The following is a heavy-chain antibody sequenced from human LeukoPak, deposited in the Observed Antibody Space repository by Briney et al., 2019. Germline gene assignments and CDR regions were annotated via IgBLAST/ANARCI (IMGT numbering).Heavy chain of an antibody. CDR3: ARAPYDRPEVCDY. J-gene: IGHJ4*02. D-gene: IGHD3-22*01. CDR2: INPHSGGA. CDR1: GYTFTAYY. Sequence: GASVKVSCKASGYTFTAYYINWVRQAPGQGLEWMGWINPHSGGAGYAQGFQGRVTMTRDTSISTAYMELSRLRSDDTAVYYCARAPYDRPEVCDYWGQGTLVTVSS. V-gene: IGHV1-2*02.